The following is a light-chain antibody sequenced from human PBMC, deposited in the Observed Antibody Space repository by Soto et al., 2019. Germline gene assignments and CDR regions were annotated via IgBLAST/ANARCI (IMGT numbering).Light chain of an antibody. J-gene: IGKJ2*01. V-gene: IGKV3-11*01. CDR3: QQRSNWPPT. CDR2: DAS. Sequence: EIVLTQSPATLSLSPGDRATLSCRASQSVSSWLAWYQQKPGQAPRLLIYDASNRATGIPARFSGSGSGTDFTLTISSLEPEDFAVYYCQQRSNWPPTFGQGTKLEIK. CDR1: QSVSSW.